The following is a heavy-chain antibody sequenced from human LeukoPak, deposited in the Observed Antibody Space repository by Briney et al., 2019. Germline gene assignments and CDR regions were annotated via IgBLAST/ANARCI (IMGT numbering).Heavy chain of an antibody. D-gene: IGHD6-19*01. V-gene: IGHV3-23*01. CDR3: ARRSSGWYPPPYYYYYMDV. CDR2: ISGSSLTT. Sequence: PGGSLRLSCAASGFTFSSYALSWVRQAPGKGLEWVSLISGSSLTTDYADSVKGRFTISRDNSKNTLSLQMNSLNADDTAVYYCARRSSGWYPPPYYYYYMDVWGKGTTVTVSS. CDR1: GFTFSSYA. J-gene: IGHJ6*03.